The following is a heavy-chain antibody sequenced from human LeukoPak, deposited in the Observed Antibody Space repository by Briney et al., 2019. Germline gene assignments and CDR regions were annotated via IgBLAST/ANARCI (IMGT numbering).Heavy chain of an antibody. Sequence: PGGSLRLSCSASGFTFSSYAMHWVRQAPGKGLEYVSAISSNGGSTYYADSVKGRFTISRDNSKNTLYLQMSSLRAEDTAVYYCVKFGDGSGSYYHKSEDYYYYGMDVWGKGTTVTVSS. V-gene: IGHV3-64D*06. J-gene: IGHJ6*04. D-gene: IGHD3-10*01. CDR1: GFTFSSYA. CDR3: VKFGDGSGSYYHKSEDYYYYGMDV. CDR2: ISSNGGST.